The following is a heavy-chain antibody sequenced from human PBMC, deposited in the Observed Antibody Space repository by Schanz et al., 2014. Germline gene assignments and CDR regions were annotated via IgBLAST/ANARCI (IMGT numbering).Heavy chain of an antibody. D-gene: IGHD2-21*01. CDR1: GYTFTSYG. V-gene: IGHV1-18*01. J-gene: IGHJ4*02. CDR3: ARDRLECGAECYSVEVFEI. CDR2: ISPYNGNT. Sequence: QVQLVQSGAEVKKPGASVKVSCKASGYTFTSYGISWVRQAPGQGLEWMGWISPYNGNTNYAQKLQGRVTMTTDASTSTAYMELRSLRSDDTAVYYCARDRLECGAECYSVEVFEIWGQGTLVIVSS.